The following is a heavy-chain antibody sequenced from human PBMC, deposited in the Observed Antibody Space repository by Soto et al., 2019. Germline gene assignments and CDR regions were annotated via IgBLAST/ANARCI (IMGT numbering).Heavy chain of an antibody. V-gene: IGHV3-21*01. CDR3: ARQYCGRPLNAFDV. D-gene: IGHD2-21*01. J-gene: IGHJ3*01. CDR2: ISSSSSYI. Sequence: GGSLRLSCEASGFTFSSYNMNWVRQAPGKGLEWVSSISSSSSYIYYADSVKGRFTISRDSAKNSLYLQMNSLRAEDTAVYYCARQYCGRPLNAFDVWGQGTMVTVSS. CDR1: GFTFSSYN.